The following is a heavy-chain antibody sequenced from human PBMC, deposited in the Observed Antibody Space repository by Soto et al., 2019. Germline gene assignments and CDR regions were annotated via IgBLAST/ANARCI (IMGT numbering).Heavy chain of an antibody. CDR1: GFTFDDYT. Sequence: EVQLVESGGVVVQPGGSLRLSCAASGFTFDDYTMHWVRQAPGKGLEWVSLISWDGGSTYYADSVKGRFTISRDNSKNSLYLQMNSLRTEDTALYYCAKDSSRRYDFWSGSVVTALDYWGQGTLVTVSS. D-gene: IGHD3-3*01. J-gene: IGHJ4*02. CDR2: ISWDGGST. CDR3: AKDSSRRYDFWSGSVVTALDY. V-gene: IGHV3-43*01.